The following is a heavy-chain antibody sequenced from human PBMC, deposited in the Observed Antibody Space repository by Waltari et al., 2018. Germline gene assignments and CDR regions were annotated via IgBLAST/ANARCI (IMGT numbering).Heavy chain of an antibody. CDR1: GFTFNTYA. Sequence: DVQLVESGGALVQPGGSLRLSCTASGFTFNTYAMTWVRHAPGKGLEWVSFITSNAQSTHYAVSVQGRFTVSRENSKNTLYLQMSSLRAEDTAVYFCARDRVPSSVWGHGTLVTVSS. V-gene: IGHV3-23*04. D-gene: IGHD3-10*01. CDR2: ITSNAQST. J-gene: IGHJ4*01. CDR3: ARDRVPSSV.